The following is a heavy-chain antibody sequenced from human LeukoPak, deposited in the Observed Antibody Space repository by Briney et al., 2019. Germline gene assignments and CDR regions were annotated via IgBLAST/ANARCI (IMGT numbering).Heavy chain of an antibody. CDR1: GFTFSSYN. D-gene: IGHD6-19*01. CDR2: ISSSSSTI. V-gene: IGHV3-48*01. J-gene: IGHJ4*02. CDR3: ARDRGSSGWYEFDY. Sequence: GGSLRLSCAASGFTFSSYNMNWVRQAPGKGLEWVSHISSSSSTIYYADSVKGRFTISRDNAKNSLYLQMNSLRAEDTAVYYCARDRGSSGWYEFDYWGQGTLVTVSS.